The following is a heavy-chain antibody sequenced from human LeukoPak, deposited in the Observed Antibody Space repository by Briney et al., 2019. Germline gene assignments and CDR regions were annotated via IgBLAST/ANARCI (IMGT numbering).Heavy chain of an antibody. CDR2: ISGSSSYI. D-gene: IGHD6-25*01. CDR3: ASSWGSGWYLDY. CDR1: GFTFSSYS. Sequence: GGSLRLSCAASGFTFSSYSMSWVRQAPGKGLEWVSSISGSSSYIYYADSVKGRFTISRDNAKNSLYLQMNSLRAEDTALYYCASSWGSGWYLDYWGQGTLVTVSS. V-gene: IGHV3-21*01. J-gene: IGHJ4*02.